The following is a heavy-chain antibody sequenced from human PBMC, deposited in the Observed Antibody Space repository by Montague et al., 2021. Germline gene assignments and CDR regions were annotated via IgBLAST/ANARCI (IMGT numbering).Heavy chain of an antibody. J-gene: IGHJ4*02. CDR2: TNHRGTT. V-gene: IGHV4-34*01. D-gene: IGHD1-26*01. CDR3: VAIKWERQTRNYFEQ. Sequence: SETLSLTCDIYVDSFTDYYWGWIRQTPGKRLEWNGETNHRGTTKSNPSLKTRVSLSLDTSKSQLSLTLQSVTAADTAVYYCVAIKWERQTRNYFEQWGPGILVSVSS. CDR1: VDSFTDYY.